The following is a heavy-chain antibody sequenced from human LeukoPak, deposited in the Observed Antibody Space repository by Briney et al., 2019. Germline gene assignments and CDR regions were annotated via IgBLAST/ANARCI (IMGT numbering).Heavy chain of an antibody. Sequence: SETLALTSTVSGGSYSSSDHYWAWIRQPPGKGLEWIGSRYYSGDNYYSPSLKSRATISVDTSRNQFALKMNSVTATDTAVYFCARHRLEGDTFDIWGQGALVTVSS. CDR2: RYYSGDN. V-gene: IGHV4-39*01. CDR3: ARHRLEGDTFDI. CDR1: GGSYSSSDHY. D-gene: IGHD3-3*01. J-gene: IGHJ3*02.